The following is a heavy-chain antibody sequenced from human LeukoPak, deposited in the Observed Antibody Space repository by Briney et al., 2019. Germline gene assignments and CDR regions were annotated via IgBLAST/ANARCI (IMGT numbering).Heavy chain of an antibody. J-gene: IGHJ6*02. CDR2: INHSGST. CDR1: GGSFSGYY. D-gene: IGHD6-19*01. V-gene: IGHV4-34*01. Sequence: SETLSLTCAVYGGSFSGYYWSWIRQPPGKGLEWIGEINHSGSTNYNPSLKSRVTISVDTSKNQFSLKLSSVTAADTAVYYCARDLFYSSGWYRAPYYYYGMDVWGQGTTVTVSS. CDR3: ARDLFYSSGWYRAPYYYYGMDV.